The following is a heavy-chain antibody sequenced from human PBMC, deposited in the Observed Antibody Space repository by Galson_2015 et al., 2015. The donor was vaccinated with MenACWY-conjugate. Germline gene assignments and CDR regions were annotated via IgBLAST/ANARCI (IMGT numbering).Heavy chain of an antibody. CDR1: GFIFSSYG. V-gene: IGHV3-33*01. CDR2: IWYDGSNE. D-gene: IGHD5-18*01. Sequence: SLRLSCAASGFIFSSYGMHWVRQAPGKGLEWVAVIWYDGSNEYYADSVKGRFTISRDKSKNTLYLQMNSLRAEDTAVYYCARESRGYSYSYARDAFDVWGQGTMVTVSS. J-gene: IGHJ3*01. CDR3: ARESRGYSYSYARDAFDV.